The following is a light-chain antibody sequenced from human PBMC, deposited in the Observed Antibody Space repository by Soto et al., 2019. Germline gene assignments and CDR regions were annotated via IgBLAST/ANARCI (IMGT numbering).Light chain of an antibody. CDR3: SSHKISDLFV. J-gene: IGLJ1*01. CDR2: EVS. V-gene: IGLV2-14*01. Sequence: QSALTQPASVSGSPGQSITISCTGTSSDVGAYNYVSWYQQHPGKAPKLMIYEVSNRPSGVSNRFSGSKSDNAASLTISVLQAEDEADYCCSSHKISDLFVFGSGTKVTV. CDR1: SSDVGAYNY.